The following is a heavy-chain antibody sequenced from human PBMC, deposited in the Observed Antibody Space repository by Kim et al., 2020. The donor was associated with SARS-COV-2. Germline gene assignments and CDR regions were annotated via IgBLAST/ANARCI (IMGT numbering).Heavy chain of an antibody. CDR2: IYYSGST. V-gene: IGHV4-61*01. CDR1: GGSVSSGSYY. J-gene: IGHJ6*02. Sequence: SETLSLTCTVSGGSVSSGSYYWSWIRQPPGKGLEWIGYIYYSGSTNYNPSLKSRVTISVDTSKNQFSLKLSSVTAADTAVYYCAVIQYFDGYYYYYGMDVWGQGTTVTVSS. CDR3: AVIQYFDGYYYYYGMDV. D-gene: IGHD3-9*01.